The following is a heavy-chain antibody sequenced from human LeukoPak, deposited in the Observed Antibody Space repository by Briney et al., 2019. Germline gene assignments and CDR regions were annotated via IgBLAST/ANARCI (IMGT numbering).Heavy chain of an antibody. CDR3: ARLDYYDSSGYYYWPYYYYMDV. Sequence: PSETLSLTCTVSGGSTSSHSFYWGWIRQPPGKGLEWIGSIYYSGNTYYNPSLKSRVTISVDTSMNQFSLKLSSVTAADTAVYYCARLDYYDSSGYYYWPYYYYMDVWGKGTTVTVSS. D-gene: IGHD3-22*01. V-gene: IGHV4-39*07. J-gene: IGHJ6*03. CDR1: GGSTSSHSFY. CDR2: IYYSGNT.